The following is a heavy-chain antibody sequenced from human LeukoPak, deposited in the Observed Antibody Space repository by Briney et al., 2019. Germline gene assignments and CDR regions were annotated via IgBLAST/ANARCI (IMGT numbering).Heavy chain of an antibody. CDR2: IYYSGST. CDR3: ARHPRYSGSSMYYFDY. D-gene: IGHD1-26*01. Sequence: SETLSLTCTVSGVSISSYYWSWIRQPPGKGLEWIGYIYYSGSTNYNPSLKSRVTISVDTSKNQFSLKLSSVAAADTAVYYCARHPRYSGSSMYYFDYWGQGTLVTVSS. J-gene: IGHJ4*02. CDR1: GVSISSYY. V-gene: IGHV4-59*08.